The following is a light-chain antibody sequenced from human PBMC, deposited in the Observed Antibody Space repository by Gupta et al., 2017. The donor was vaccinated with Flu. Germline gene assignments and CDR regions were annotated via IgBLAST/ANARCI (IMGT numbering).Light chain of an antibody. Sequence: QSLPLSCTGTSSDVGGHNYVSWYQQHPGKAPKLMIYEVSTRPSGVASRFSGSKSGNTASLTISAREEEDAADYYGHADTSSSNQVFGGGTKLTVL. CDR2: EVS. CDR3: HADTSSSNQV. V-gene: IGLV2-14*01. CDR1: SSDVGGHNY. J-gene: IGLJ2*01.